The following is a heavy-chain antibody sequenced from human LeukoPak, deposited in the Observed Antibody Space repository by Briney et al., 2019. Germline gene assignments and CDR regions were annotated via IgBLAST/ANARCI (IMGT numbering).Heavy chain of an antibody. J-gene: IGHJ3*02. Sequence: GESLKISCKGSGYSFTSYWIGCVRQMPGKNLEWMGIFYPGDSDTRYSPSFPGHGSISADKSIRTAYLQWSSLKASDTDMYYCAVSGQLKPIGAFDIWGQGTMVTVSS. CDR1: GYSFTSYW. D-gene: IGHD3-10*01. V-gene: IGHV5-51*01. CDR3: AVSGQLKPIGAFDI. CDR2: FYPGDSDT.